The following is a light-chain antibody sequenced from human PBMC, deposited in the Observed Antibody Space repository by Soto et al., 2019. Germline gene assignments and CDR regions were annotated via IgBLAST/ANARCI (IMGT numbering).Light chain of an antibody. CDR2: GVS. CDR3: LQFGSPPAFT. Sequence: ELVLTQSPGTLSLSPGERATLSCRASQSVSSRNLAWYRQKPGQAPRLLMYGVSNRAPGIPDRFSGSGSGTDFTLTISRLEPEDFAVFYCLQFGSPPAFTFGQGTKVEI. V-gene: IGKV3-20*01. CDR1: QSVSSRN. J-gene: IGKJ2*01.